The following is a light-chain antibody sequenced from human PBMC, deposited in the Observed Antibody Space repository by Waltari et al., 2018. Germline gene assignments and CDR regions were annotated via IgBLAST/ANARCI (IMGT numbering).Light chain of an antibody. CDR1: KNDVGGYTY. CDR3: VSYTSDTTPLI. J-gene: IGLJ2*01. V-gene: IGLV2-14*03. CDR2: DVS. Sequence: QSALTQPASVSGSPGQSITISCTGTKNDVGGYTYVSWYQQHPGKAPNLLIYDVSSRPSGVSNRFSGSKSGNTASLTISGLKADDEADYHCVSYTSDTTPLIFGGGTKLTVL.